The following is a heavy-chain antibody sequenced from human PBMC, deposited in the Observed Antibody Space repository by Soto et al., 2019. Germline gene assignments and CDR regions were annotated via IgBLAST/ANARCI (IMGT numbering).Heavy chain of an antibody. D-gene: IGHD1-26*01. CDR3: ARDSGRYCGGDFDS. CDR1: GGSISNYY. CDR2: IYYSGTT. J-gene: IGHJ4*02. Sequence: SETLSLTCTVSGGSISNYYWSWIRQPPGKGLEWIGYIYYSGTTNYNPSLKSRVTISVDTSKNQFSLKLSSVTAADTAVYYCARDSGRYCGGDFDSWGQGTLVTVSS. V-gene: IGHV4-59*01.